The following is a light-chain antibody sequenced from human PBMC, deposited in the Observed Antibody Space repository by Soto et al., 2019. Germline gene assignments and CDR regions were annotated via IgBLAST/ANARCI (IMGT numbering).Light chain of an antibody. Sequence: DVQMTQSPSSLSAFVGDRVTITCRASQGIAPYLDWFQQKPGKVPKLLIYATSTLQSGVPSRFSGSGSGTDFTLTITSLQPEDVATYYCQKNNSAPLTFGGGTKVEIK. J-gene: IGKJ4*01. V-gene: IGKV1-27*01. CDR1: QGIAPY. CDR2: ATS. CDR3: QKNNSAPLT.